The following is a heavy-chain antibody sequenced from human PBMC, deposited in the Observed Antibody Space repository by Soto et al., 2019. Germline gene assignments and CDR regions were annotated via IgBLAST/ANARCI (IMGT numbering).Heavy chain of an antibody. D-gene: IGHD4-17*01. CDR2: ISGSGGST. J-gene: IGHJ4*02. V-gene: IGHV3-23*01. CDR3: AKGAYGDYSLDY. CDR1: GFIFSSYV. Sequence: EVQLLESGGGLVQPGGSLRLSCAASGFIFSSYVMSWVRQAPGKGLEWVSGISGSGGSTYYADSVKGRFTISRDSSKKTLYLQMNSLRAEDTAVYYCAKGAYGDYSLDYWGQGTLVIVSS.